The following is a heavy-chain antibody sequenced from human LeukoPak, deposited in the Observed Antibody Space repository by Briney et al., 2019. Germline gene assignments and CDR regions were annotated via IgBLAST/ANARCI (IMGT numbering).Heavy chain of an antibody. CDR3: AKDHLLLWFGELSELDY. J-gene: IGHJ4*02. Sequence: QPGGSLRLSCAASGFTFSSYGMHWVRQAPGKGLEWVAFIRYDGSNKYYADSVKGRFTISRDNSKNTLYLQMNSLRAEDTAVYYCAKDHLLLWFGELSELDYWGQGTLVTVSS. CDR1: GFTFSSYG. D-gene: IGHD3-10*01. V-gene: IGHV3-30*02. CDR2: IRYDGSNK.